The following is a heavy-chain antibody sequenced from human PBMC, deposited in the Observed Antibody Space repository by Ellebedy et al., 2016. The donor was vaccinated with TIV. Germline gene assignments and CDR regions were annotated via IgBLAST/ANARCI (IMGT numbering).Heavy chain of an antibody. CDR2: INPNNGDT. Sequence: AASVQVSCKASGYTVIGYYIHWVRQAPGQGLEWMGRINPNNGDTNYAQKFQGRVTMTRDTSINTVYMEVRRLRSDDTAVYYCARGDKGLDVWGQGTTVTVSS. J-gene: IGHJ6*02. CDR3: ARGDKGLDV. D-gene: IGHD2-21*01. V-gene: IGHV1-2*02. CDR1: GYTVIGYY.